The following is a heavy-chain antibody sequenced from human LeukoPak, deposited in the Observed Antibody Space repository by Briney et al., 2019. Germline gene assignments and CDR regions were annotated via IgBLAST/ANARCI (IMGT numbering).Heavy chain of an antibody. D-gene: IGHD3-22*01. CDR2: ITNDGSST. V-gene: IGHV3-74*01. CDR3: AKYFYDGSGTHYFDY. CDR1: GLTFSSHW. Sequence: AGGSLRLSCAASGLTFSSHWMHWVRQAPGKGLVWVSRITNDGSSTTYADSLKGRFIISRDNAKNSLYLQMNSLRAEDAAVYYCAKYFYDGSGTHYFDYWGQGTPVTVSS. J-gene: IGHJ4*02.